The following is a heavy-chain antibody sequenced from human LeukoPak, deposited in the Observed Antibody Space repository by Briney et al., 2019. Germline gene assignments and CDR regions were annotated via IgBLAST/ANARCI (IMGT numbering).Heavy chain of an antibody. V-gene: IGHV4-34*01. D-gene: IGHD6-19*01. CDR3: ARLTGYSSGLDY. Sequence: SETLSLTCAVYGGSFSGYYWSWIRQPPGKGLEWIGEINHSGSTNYNPSLKSRVTISVDTSKNQFSLKLSSVTAADTAVYYCARLTGYSSGLDYWGQGTQVTVSS. CDR1: GGSFSGYY. J-gene: IGHJ4*02. CDR2: INHSGST.